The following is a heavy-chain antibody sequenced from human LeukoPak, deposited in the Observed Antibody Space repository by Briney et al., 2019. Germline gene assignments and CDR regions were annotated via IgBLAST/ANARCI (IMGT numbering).Heavy chain of an antibody. D-gene: IGHD6-13*01. CDR2: MTTTSSYI. V-gene: IGHV3-21*01. CDR1: GFTFSDYD. Sequence: PGGSLRLSCAASGFTFSDYDMSWVRQAPGKGLEWVSSMTTTSSYIYYADSVEGRFTISRDNAKNSLYLQMNSLRAEDTALYYCARLIGYAIAAAATDYWGQGALVTVSS. J-gene: IGHJ4*02. CDR3: ARLIGYAIAAAATDY.